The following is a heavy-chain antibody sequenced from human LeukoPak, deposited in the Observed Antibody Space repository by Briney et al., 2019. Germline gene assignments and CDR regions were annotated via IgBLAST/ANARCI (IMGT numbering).Heavy chain of an antibody. J-gene: IGHJ4*02. D-gene: IGHD1-26*01. CDR1: GFTFSRYW. CDR3: ARDSGEGWELPFFDY. Sequence: PGGSLRLSCAASGFTFSRYWMHWVRQAPGKGPVWVSRINSDGSSTSYADSVKGRFTISRDNAKNTLYLQMNSLRAEDTAVYYCARDSGEGWELPFFDYWGQGTLVTVSS. V-gene: IGHV3-74*01. CDR2: INSDGSST.